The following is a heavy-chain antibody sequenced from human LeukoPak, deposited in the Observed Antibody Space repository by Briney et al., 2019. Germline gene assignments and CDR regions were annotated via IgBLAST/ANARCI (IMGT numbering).Heavy chain of an antibody. J-gene: IGHJ4*02. CDR2: IGPHSTFT. CDR1: GFTFTDHY. Sequence: ASMKVSCKASGFTFTDHYIHWVRQGPGQGLEWMGYIGPHSTFTSSPQEFQGRVTMTRDASMSTAYMELTRLTSDDTAVYYCVREGEGPLSKDFDYWGQGTLVTVSS. V-gene: IGHV1-2*02. CDR3: VREGEGPLSKDFDY. D-gene: IGHD2/OR15-2a*01.